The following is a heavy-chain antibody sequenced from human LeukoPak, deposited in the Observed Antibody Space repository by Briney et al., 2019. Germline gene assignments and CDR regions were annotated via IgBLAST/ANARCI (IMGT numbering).Heavy chain of an antibody. D-gene: IGHD2-21*01. V-gene: IGHV4-39*01. CDR1: GGSFSGYY. CDR2: IYYSGNT. J-gene: IGHJ4*02. CDR3: ARLKEFQKIFDY. Sequence: PSETLSLTCAVYGGSFSGYYWGWIRQPPEKGLEWIGSIYYSGNTYYNPSLKSRVTMSVDTSKSQFSLKLSSVTAADTAVYYCARLKEFQKIFDYWGQGTLVTVSS.